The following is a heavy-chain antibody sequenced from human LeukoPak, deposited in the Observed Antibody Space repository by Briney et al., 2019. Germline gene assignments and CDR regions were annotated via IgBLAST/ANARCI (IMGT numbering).Heavy chain of an antibody. Sequence: GGSLRLSCAASGFTFSSYSMNWVRQALGKGLEWVSSISSSSSYIYYADSVKGRFTISRDNAKNSLYLQMNSLRAEDTAVYYCARDPAVDYYDSSGYLGDWGQGTLVTVSS. V-gene: IGHV3-21*01. CDR3: ARDPAVDYYDSSGYLGD. CDR1: GFTFSSYS. J-gene: IGHJ4*02. CDR2: ISSSSSYI. D-gene: IGHD3-22*01.